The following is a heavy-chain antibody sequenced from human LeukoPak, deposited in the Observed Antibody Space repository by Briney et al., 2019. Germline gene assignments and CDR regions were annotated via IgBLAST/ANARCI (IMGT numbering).Heavy chain of an antibody. CDR3: ARDVSSSWYPGWFDP. CDR1: GYIVSGYY. CDR2: INPTTGAT. J-gene: IGHJ5*02. Sequence: ASVKVSCKAPGYIVSGYYVHWVRQAPGQGLEWMGRINPTTGATNFAQKFQGRVTMTRDTSISTVYLEVSGLRSDDTAMYYCARDVSSSWYPGWFDPWGQGTQVTVSS. V-gene: IGHV1-2*06. D-gene: IGHD6-13*01.